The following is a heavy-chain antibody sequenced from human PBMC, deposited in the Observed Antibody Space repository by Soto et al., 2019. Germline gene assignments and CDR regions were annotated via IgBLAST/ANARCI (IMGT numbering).Heavy chain of an antibody. J-gene: IGHJ6*03. D-gene: IGHD2-2*01. CDR1: GYSFTIYG. CDR3: ARVDIVVIPAAKDYSYYYYMEV. CDR2: ISPDNGHT. V-gene: IGHV1-18*01. Sequence: QVQLVQSGAEVKKPGASVKVSCKASGYSFTIYGISWVRQAPGQGLEWMGWISPDNGHTNYAQKLQGRVTMTTDTSTSTAYMELRSLRSNDTAVYYCARVDIVVIPAAKDYSYYYYMEVWGKGTTVTVSS.